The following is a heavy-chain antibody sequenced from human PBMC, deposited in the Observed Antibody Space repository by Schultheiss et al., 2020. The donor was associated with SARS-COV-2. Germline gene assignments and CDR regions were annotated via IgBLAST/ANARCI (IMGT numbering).Heavy chain of an antibody. D-gene: IGHD4-11*01. CDR1: GGSISTYY. V-gene: IGHV4-4*07. CDR3: ARGGYSNPNWFDP. CDR2: VNPSGNT. Sequence: SETLSLTCTVSGGSISTYYWSWIRQPADKGLEWIGRVNPSGNTNHNAALRSRLTMSVDKSKNQFSLKLNSVTAADTATYYCARGGYSNPNWFDPWGQGTLVTVSS. J-gene: IGHJ5*02.